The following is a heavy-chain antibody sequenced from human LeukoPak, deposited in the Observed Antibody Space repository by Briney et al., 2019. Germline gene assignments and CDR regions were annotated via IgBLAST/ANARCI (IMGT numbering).Heavy chain of an antibody. CDR3: AKWGDYDVLTGYYVSDY. J-gene: IGHJ4*02. V-gene: IGHV3-23*01. Sequence: GGSLRLSCAASGFTFSNYAMSWVRQAPGKGLEWVSAITGSGGNTYYADSVKGRFTISGDNSKNTVFLQMNSLRAEDTAVYYCAKWGDYDVLTGYYVSDYWGQGTLVTVSS. D-gene: IGHD3-9*01. CDR2: ITGSGGNT. CDR1: GFTFSNYA.